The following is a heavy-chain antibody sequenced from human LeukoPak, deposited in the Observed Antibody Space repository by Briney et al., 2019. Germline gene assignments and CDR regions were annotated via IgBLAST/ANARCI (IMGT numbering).Heavy chain of an antibody. D-gene: IGHD3-16*01. V-gene: IGHV3-21*01. J-gene: IGHJ4*02. CDR1: GFTFSSYT. CDR2: ISPSGNSV. Sequence: GGSLRLPCAASGFTFSSYTMNWARQAPGKGRELVSSISPSGNSVYHAYSVKGRFTLSRDNAQNSLYLQMNSVRDEDTGVYYCARDFIGESGYSGYWGQGALVTVSS. CDR3: ARDFIGESGYSGY.